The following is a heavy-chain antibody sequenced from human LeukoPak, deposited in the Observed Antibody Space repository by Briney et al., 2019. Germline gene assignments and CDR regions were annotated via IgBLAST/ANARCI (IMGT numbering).Heavy chain of an antibody. J-gene: IGHJ4*02. CDR1: GYSFTSYW. Sequence: GESLKISCKGSGYSFTSYWIGWVRQMPGKGLEWMGIIYPGDSDTRYSPSFQGQVTISADKSICTAYLQWSSLKASDTAMYYCARRGYCSGGSCYPSLLDYWGQGTLVTVSS. CDR3: ARRGYCSGGSCYPSLLDY. D-gene: IGHD2-15*01. V-gene: IGHV5-51*01. CDR2: IYPGDSDT.